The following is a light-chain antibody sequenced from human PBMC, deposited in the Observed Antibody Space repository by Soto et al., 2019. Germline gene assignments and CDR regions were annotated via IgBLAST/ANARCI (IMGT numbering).Light chain of an antibody. V-gene: IGLV2-11*01. CDR3: CSYAGTYTRV. Sequence: QSALTQPRSVSGSPGQSVTISCTTTGRDVDNYNNVSWYQQHPGKAPKLLIYDVNKRPSGVPYRFSGSKSGNTASLTISGLQAGDEADYYCCSYAGTYTRVFGTGTKV. CDR1: GRDVDNYNN. J-gene: IGLJ1*01. CDR2: DVN.